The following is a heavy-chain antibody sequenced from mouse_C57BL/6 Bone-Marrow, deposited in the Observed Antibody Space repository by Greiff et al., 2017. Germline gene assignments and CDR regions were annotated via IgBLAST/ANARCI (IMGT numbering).Heavy chain of an antibody. CDR2: IYPGGGYT. V-gene: IGHV1-63*01. CDR1: GYTFTNYW. Sequence: QVQLKESGAELVRPGTSVKMSCKASGYTFTNYWIGWAKQRPGHGLEWIGDIYPGGGYTNYNEKFKGKATLTADKSSSTAYMQFSSLTSEDSAIYYCARGGYYGLDYWGQGTTLTVSS. D-gene: IGHD1-1*01. CDR3: ARGGYYGLDY. J-gene: IGHJ2*01.